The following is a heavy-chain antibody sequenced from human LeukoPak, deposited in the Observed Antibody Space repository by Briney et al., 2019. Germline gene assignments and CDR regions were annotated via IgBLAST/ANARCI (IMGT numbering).Heavy chain of an antibody. D-gene: IGHD3-22*01. CDR2: ISGSGGST. J-gene: IGHJ4*02. CDR3: AKVPYYYDSSGYYQGAYYFDY. V-gene: IGHV3-23*01. CDR1: ALTFSSYA. Sequence: GGSLRLSCAASALTFSSYAMSWVRQAPGKGLEWVSGISGSGGSTYYADSVKGRFTISRDNSKNTLYLQMNSLRAEDTAVYYCAKVPYYYDSSGYYQGAYYFDYWGQGTLVTVSS.